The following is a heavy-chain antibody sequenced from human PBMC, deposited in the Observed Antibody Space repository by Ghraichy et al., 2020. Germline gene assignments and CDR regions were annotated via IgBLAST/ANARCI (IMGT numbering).Heavy chain of an antibody. V-gene: IGHV3-48*04. J-gene: IGHJ5*02. CDR1: GFTFSSYS. Sequence: GSLRLSCAASGFTFSSYSMNWVRQAPGKGLEWVSYISSSSSTIYYADSVKGRFTISRDNAKNSLYLQMNSLRAEDTAVYYCARERKEYCGGDCSNNWFDPWGQGTLVTVSS. CDR2: ISSSSSTI. CDR3: ARERKEYCGGDCSNNWFDP. D-gene: IGHD2-21*02.